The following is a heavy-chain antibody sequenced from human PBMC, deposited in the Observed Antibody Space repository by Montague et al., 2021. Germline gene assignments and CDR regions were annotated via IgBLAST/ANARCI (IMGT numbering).Heavy chain of an antibody. CDR2: IYYSGNS. CDR1: GASITSNIYY. J-gene: IGHJ5*02. Sequence: SETLSLTCTVPGASITSNIYYWGWIRQSPGKGLEWIGSIYYSGNSFYQPSLKGRITMAVDTSKNQFSLKLSSVTAADTAIYYCARVFSSWYVGWFDPWGQGTLVTVSS. V-gene: IGHV4-39*07. CDR3: ARVFSSWYVGWFDP. D-gene: IGHD6-13*01.